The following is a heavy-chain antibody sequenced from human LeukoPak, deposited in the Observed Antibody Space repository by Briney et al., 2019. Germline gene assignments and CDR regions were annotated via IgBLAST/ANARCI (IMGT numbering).Heavy chain of an antibody. V-gene: IGHV3-23*01. D-gene: IGHD6-19*01. CDR2: ISATGGTT. CDR3: AKGAAVAFLNWFDP. CDR1: GFTFSTYA. Sequence: QPGGSLRLSCAASGFTFSTYAMSWVRQAPGKGLEWVSAISATGGTTYYADSVKGRFTISRDNSKNTLYLQMNSLRAEDTAVYYCAKGAAVAFLNWFDPWGQGTLVTVSS. J-gene: IGHJ5*02.